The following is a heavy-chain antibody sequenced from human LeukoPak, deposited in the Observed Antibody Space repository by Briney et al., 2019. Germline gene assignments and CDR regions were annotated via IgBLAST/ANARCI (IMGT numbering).Heavy chain of an antibody. CDR1: GDSSSTYY. D-gene: IGHD7-27*01. CDR3: ARRTSHWANWFDP. J-gene: IGHJ5*02. CDR2: IQNSWST. V-gene: IGHV4-59*08. Sequence: SETLSLTCTVSGDSSSTYYWNWIRQPRGGGLEWLGHIQNSWSTNYNPSLKSRVTISEATSNNQFSLKLNTVTAADTAVYYCARRTSHWANWFDPWGQGILVTVAS.